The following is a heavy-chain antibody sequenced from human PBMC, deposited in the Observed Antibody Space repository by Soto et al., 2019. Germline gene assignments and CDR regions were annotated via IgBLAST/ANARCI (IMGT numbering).Heavy chain of an antibody. D-gene: IGHD1-7*01. CDR2: TYYRSKWYN. Sequence: SQTLSLTCAISGDSVSSNSAARNWIRQSPSRGLEWLGRTYYRSKWYNDYAVSVKSRITINPDTSKNQFSLQLNSVTPEDTAVYYCARVRITGTIRYYYYGMDVWGQGTTVTVSS. CDR3: ARVRITGTIRYYYYGMDV. V-gene: IGHV6-1*01. J-gene: IGHJ6*02. CDR1: GDSVSSNSAA.